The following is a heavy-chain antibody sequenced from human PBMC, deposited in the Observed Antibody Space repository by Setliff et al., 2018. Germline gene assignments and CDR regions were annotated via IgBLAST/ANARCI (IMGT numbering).Heavy chain of an antibody. J-gene: IGHJ4*02. V-gene: IGHV3-15*01. CDR1: GFTFGTHA. CDR3: FLPYRSPPS. CDR2: IKSQTDGGTV. Sequence: GGSLRLSCGASGFTFGTHAMHWVRQAPGKGLEWLGRIKSQTDGGTVDYAAPVKGRFTISRDDSKNTLYLQMNSLKTEDTAVYFCFLPYRSPPSWGQGTLVTVSS.